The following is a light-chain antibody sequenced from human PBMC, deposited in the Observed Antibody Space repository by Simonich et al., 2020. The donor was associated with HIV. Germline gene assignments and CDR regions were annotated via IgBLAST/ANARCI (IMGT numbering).Light chain of an antibody. V-gene: IGKV3-15*01. CDR2: GAS. CDR3: QQYGSSPFT. J-gene: IGKJ3*01. Sequence: EIVMTQSPATLSVSPGERATHSCRASQSVSSNLARYQQNPGQAPRLLIDGASTRATGIPARFSGSGSETEFTLTISRLEPEDFAVYYCQQYGSSPFTFGPGTKVDIK. CDR1: QSVSSN.